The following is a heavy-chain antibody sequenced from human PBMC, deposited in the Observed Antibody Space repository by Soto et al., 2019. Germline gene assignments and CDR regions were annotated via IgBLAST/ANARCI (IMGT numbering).Heavy chain of an antibody. CDR1: GHKVTELS. CDR3: ATVVGLGRYYFDV. CDR2: FDPKDGLP. V-gene: IGHV1-24*01. Sequence: ASVKVSCKVSGHKVTELSIYWMRQSPGTGLECMGGFDPKDGLPVYAQNFEVRVTMTEDASTDTAFLEVENLRSEDTAVYFCATVVGLGRYYFDVWGRGSLVTVSS. D-gene: IGHD3-9*01. J-gene: IGHJ4*02.